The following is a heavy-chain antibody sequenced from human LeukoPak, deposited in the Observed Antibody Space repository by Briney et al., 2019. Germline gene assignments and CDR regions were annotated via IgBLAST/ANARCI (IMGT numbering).Heavy chain of an antibody. CDR2: INQDGSAK. J-gene: IGHJ3*01. CDR1: AFTFSNNW. D-gene: IGHD6-6*01. CDR3: ARTSRASPGWRPRLKNAFDL. Sequence: GGSLRLSCTASAFTFSNNWMSWVRQAPGKGLEWVASINQDGSAKDSVHSVEGRFIISRDNVKNSLYLQMDSLRAEDTAVYYCARTSRASPGWRPRLKNAFDLWGLGTLVTVSS. V-gene: IGHV3-7*03.